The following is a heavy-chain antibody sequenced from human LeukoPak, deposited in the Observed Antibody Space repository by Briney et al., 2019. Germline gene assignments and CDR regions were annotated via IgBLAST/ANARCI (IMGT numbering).Heavy chain of an antibody. D-gene: IGHD3-3*01. Sequence: PGGSLRLSCAASGFTVSSNYMSWVRQAPGKGLEWVSVIYSGGSTYYADSVKGRFTISRDNSKNTLYLQTNSLRAEDTAVYYCAKAGASYYDFWSGYWYFDYWGQGTLVTVSS. J-gene: IGHJ4*02. CDR3: AKAGASYYDFWSGYWYFDY. CDR2: IYSGGST. CDR1: GFTVSSNY. V-gene: IGHV3-53*01.